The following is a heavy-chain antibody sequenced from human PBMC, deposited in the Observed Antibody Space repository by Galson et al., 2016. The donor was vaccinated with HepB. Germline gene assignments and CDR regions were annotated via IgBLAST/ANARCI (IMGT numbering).Heavy chain of an antibody. CDR1: GFTFSRFG. Sequence: SLRLSCAASGFTFSRFGMHWVRQALGKGLESVAVIWFYGRDAYYGDSVKGRFTISKDNSNNMLYLQMNSLRVEDTAVYYCARDLWGDCRTTTCSHLDSWGQGTLVTVSS. D-gene: IGHD1-14*01. CDR2: IWFYGRDA. J-gene: IGHJ4*02. V-gene: IGHV3-33*01. CDR3: ARDLWGDCRTTTCSHLDS.